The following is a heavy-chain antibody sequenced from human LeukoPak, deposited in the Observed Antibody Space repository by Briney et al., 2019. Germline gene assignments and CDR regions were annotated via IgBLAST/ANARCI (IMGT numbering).Heavy chain of an antibody. CDR1: GFTFSIYA. V-gene: IGHV3-23*01. D-gene: IGHD2-21*02. CDR3: ARDAGVRYCGGDCYSRCVH. Sequence: GGSLRLSCAASGFTFSIYAMSWVREAPGKALEWVSAISGSGGSTQYADSVKGRFTISRDNSKNTLYLQVNSLRAEDTAVYYCARDAGVRYCGGDCYSRCVHWGQGTLVTVSS. J-gene: IGHJ5*02. CDR2: ISGSGGST.